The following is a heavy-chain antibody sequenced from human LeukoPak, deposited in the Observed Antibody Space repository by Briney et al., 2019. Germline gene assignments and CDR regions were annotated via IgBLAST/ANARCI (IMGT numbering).Heavy chain of an antibody. V-gene: IGHV3-48*03. J-gene: IGHJ4*02. CDR1: GFTVSSSNY. CDR2: ISSGGATI. Sequence: GGSLRLSCAASGFTVSSSNYMNWVRQAPGKGLEWVSSISSGGATIYYADSVKGRFTISRDNANNSLYLQMNSLRAEDTAVYYCARSYNDFDYWGQGTLVTVSS. D-gene: IGHD1-14*01. CDR3: ARSYNDFDY.